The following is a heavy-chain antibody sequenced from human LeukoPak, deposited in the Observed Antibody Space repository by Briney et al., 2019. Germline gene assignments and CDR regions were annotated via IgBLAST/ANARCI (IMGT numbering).Heavy chain of an antibody. CDR3: AREWGLIAVAGGPGY. V-gene: IGHV3-33*01. CDR2: IWYDGHNK. J-gene: IGHJ4*02. CDR1: GFSFSKYG. D-gene: IGHD2-21*01. Sequence: PGGSLRLSCVASGFSFSKYGMHWVRQAPGKGLRWLAIIWYDGHNKYYADSVKGRFTISRDNSKNTLFLEMNDLKAEDTAVYYCAREWGLIAVAGGPGYWGQGTLVTVSS.